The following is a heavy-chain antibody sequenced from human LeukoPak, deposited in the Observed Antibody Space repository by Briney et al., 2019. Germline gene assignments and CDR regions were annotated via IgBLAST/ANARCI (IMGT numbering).Heavy chain of an antibody. CDR2: ISPTSDYI. CDR3: ARGSYGDYDY. J-gene: IGHJ4*01. V-gene: IGHV3-21*01. D-gene: IGHD5-18*01. Sequence: GGSLRLSCAASGFTFNSYTMNWVRQAPGKGLEWVSSISPTSDYIYYAGSVKGRFPISRDNAKNSLYLQMNSLRAEDTAVYYCARGSYGDYDYWGQGTLVTVSS. CDR1: GFTFNSYT.